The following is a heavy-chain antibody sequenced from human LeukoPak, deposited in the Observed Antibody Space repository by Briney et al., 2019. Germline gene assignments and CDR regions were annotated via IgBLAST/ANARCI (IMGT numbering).Heavy chain of an antibody. Sequence: PGGSLRLSCAASGFTFSSYDMHWVRQTTGKGLEWVSAIGTAGDTYYPGSVKGRFTISRENAKNSLYLQMNSLRAGDTAVYYCASALGTTQIGHWGQGTLVTVSS. CDR1: GFTFSSYD. CDR2: IGTAGDT. V-gene: IGHV3-13*01. CDR3: ASALGTTQIGH. D-gene: IGHD4-11*01. J-gene: IGHJ4*02.